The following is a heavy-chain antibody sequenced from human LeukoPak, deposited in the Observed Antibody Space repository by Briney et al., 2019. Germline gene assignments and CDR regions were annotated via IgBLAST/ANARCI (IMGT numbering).Heavy chain of an antibody. V-gene: IGHV3-7*01. Sequence: GGSLRLPCAASGFTFSSYWMSWVRQAPGKGLEWVANIKQDGSEKYYVDSVKGRFTISRDNAKNSLYLQMNSLRAEDTAVYYCARYKGPAASHNNYTPNNWFDPWGQGTLVTVSS. D-gene: IGHD2-2*01. CDR3: ARYKGPAASHNNYTPNNWFDP. CDR2: IKQDGSEK. J-gene: IGHJ5*02. CDR1: GFTFSSYW.